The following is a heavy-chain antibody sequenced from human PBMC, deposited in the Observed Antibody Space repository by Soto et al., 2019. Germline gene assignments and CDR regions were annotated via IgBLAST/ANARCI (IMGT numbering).Heavy chain of an antibody. CDR2: MNPESRNT. V-gene: IGHV1-8*01. Sequence: ASVKVSCKASGYTFTSYDINWVRQATGQGLEWMGWMNPESRNTGYAQKFQGRVTMTRDTSISTAYMELTSLRSEDTAVYYCARVGRHQRPIIDFWGQGTRVTVSS. D-gene: IGHD2-2*01. J-gene: IGHJ4*02. CDR3: ARVGRHQRPIIDF. CDR1: GYTFTSYD.